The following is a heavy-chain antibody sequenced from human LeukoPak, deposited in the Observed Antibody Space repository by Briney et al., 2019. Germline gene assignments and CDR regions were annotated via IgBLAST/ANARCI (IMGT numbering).Heavy chain of an antibody. CDR2: IYYSGST. CDR3: ARAQDYYDSSGYSQHFDY. V-gene: IGHV4-59*01. CDR1: GGSISSYY. D-gene: IGHD3-22*01. Sequence: SETLSLTCTVSGGSISSYYWSWIRQPPGKGLEWIGYIYYSGSTNYNPSLKSRVTISVDTSKNQFSLKLSSVTAADTAVYYCARAQDYYDSSGYSQHFDYWGQGTLVTVS. J-gene: IGHJ4*02.